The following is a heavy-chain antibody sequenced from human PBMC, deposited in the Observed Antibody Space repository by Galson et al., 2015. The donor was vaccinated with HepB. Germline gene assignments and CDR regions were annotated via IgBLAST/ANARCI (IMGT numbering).Heavy chain of an antibody. Sequence: QSGAEVKKPGESLKISCKGSGYSFTSYWIGWVRQMPGKGLEWMGIIYPGDSDTRYSPSFQGQVTISADKSISTAYLQWSSLKASDTAMYYCARQTEMATTYDAFDIWGQGTMVTVSS. CDR1: GYSFTSYW. D-gene: IGHD5-24*01. J-gene: IGHJ3*02. CDR2: IYPGDSDT. V-gene: IGHV5-51*01. CDR3: ARQTEMATTYDAFDI.